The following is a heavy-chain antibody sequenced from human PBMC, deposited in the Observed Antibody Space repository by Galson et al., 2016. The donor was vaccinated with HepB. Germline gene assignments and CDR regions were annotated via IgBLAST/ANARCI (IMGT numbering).Heavy chain of an antibody. J-gene: IGHJ6*02. CDR3: ARGRRGYCGADCYSIGFSYYYGMDV. CDR1: GGSFSGYY. D-gene: IGHD2-21*02. V-gene: IGHV4-34*01. CDR2: INHSGSA. Sequence: LSLTCAVYGGSFSGYYWSWIRQTPTKGLEWIGEINHSGSANYNPSLKRPIIISVDRTKNQFSLKLSSVTAADTGVYYCARGRRGYCGADCYSIGFSYYYGMDVWGQGTTVTVS.